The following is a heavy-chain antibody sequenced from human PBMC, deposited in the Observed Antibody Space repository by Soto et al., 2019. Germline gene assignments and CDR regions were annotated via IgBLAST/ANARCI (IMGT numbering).Heavy chain of an antibody. CDR3: ARVTGYYSVLLDY. Sequence: SETLSLTCTVSGGSISSGDYSWSWIRQPPGKGLEWIGYIYYSGSTYYNPSLKSRVTISVDTSKNQFSLKLSSVTAADTAVYYCARVTGYYSVLLDYWGQGTLVTVSS. D-gene: IGHD3-9*01. CDR1: GGSISSGDYS. V-gene: IGHV4-30-4*01. CDR2: IYYSGST. J-gene: IGHJ4*02.